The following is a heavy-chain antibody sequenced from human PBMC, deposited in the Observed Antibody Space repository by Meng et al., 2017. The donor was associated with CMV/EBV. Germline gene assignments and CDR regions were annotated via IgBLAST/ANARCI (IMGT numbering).Heavy chain of an antibody. CDR3: ARDRTMVRGVTGY. D-gene: IGHD3-10*01. CDR1: GYTFTSYG. V-gene: IGHV1-18*01. J-gene: IGHJ4*02. Sequence: QGQLVQVGAEVKKPGALVNDYFKASGYTFTSYGISWVRQAPGQGLEWMGWISAYNGNTNYAQKLQGRVTMTTDTSTSTAYMELRSLRSDDTAVYYCARDRTMVRGVTGYWGQGTLVTVSS. CDR2: ISAYNGNT.